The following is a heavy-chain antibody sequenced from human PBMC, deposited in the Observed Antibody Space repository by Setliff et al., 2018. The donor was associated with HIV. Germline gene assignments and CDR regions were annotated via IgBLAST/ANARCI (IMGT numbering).Heavy chain of an antibody. CDR1: GYTFTDFY. D-gene: IGHD5-12*01. Sequence: ASVKVSCKASGYTFTDFYIHWVRQAPGQGLEWIGRINPKSGVADYLKKFQGRVTMSTDTSTNTAHMELIRPRFDDTAVYYCARAHFLVAMTRNWFDPWGQGTLVTVSS. J-gene: IGHJ5*02. V-gene: IGHV1-2*06. CDR3: ARAHFLVAMTRNWFDP. CDR2: INPKSGVA.